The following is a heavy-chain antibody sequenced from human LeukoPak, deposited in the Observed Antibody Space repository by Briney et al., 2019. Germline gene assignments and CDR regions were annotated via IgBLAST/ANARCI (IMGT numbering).Heavy chain of an antibody. J-gene: IGHJ5*02. CDR1: GGSISSYY. V-gene: IGHV4-39*07. Sequence: KSSETLSLTCTVSGGSISSYYWGWIRQPPGKGLEWIGSIYYSGSTYYNPSLKSRVTISVDTSKNQFSLKLSSVTAADTAVYYCARCYSSSSYGWFDPWGQGTLVTVSS. CDR3: ARCYSSSSYGWFDP. D-gene: IGHD6-6*01. CDR2: IYYSGST.